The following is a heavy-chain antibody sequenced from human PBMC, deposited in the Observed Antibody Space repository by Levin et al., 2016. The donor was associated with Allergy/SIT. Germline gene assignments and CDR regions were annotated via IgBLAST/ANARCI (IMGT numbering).Heavy chain of an antibody. Sequence: SETLSLTCTVSGGSISSGGYYWSWIRQHPEKGLEWIGYIYYTGSTYYNPSLKSRVTMSVDTSKSQFSLKLTSVTAADTAVYYCARAGEQHLIAAFDIWGQGTMVTVSS. D-gene: IGHD6-13*01. CDR1: GGSISSGGYY. V-gene: IGHV4-31*03. J-gene: IGHJ3*02. CDR3: ARAGEQHLIAAFDI. CDR2: IYYTGST.